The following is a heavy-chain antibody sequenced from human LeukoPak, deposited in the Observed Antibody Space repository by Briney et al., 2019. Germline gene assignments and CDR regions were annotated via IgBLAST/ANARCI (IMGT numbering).Heavy chain of an antibody. D-gene: IGHD4-17*01. CDR2: SYYSGST. CDR3: ARTGSTVTMLYPFDH. Sequence: NPSETLSLTCTVSGGSIRSYYWSWIRQRPGKGLECIGFSYYSGSTIYNPSLKSRVSISVDTSKNQFSLKLSSVTAADTAVYYCARTGSTVTMLYPFDHWGQGTLVTVSS. V-gene: IGHV4-59*01. CDR1: GGSIRSYY. J-gene: IGHJ4*02.